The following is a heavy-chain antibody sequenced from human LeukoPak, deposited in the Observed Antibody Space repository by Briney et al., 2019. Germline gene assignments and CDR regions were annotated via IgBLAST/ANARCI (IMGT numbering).Heavy chain of an antibody. V-gene: IGHV1-2*02. CDR1: GYTFTGDD. CDR3: ARARGDYVDWFDP. Sequence: ASVKVSCKASGYTFTGDDMHWVRQAPGQELEWMGWINPNSGGTNYAQKFQGRVTMTRDTSISTAYMELSRLRSDDTAVYYCARARGDYVDWFDPWGQGTLVTVSS. J-gene: IGHJ5*02. D-gene: IGHD4-17*01. CDR2: INPNSGGT.